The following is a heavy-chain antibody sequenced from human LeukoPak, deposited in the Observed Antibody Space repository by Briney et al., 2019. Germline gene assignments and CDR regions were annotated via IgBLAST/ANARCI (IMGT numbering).Heavy chain of an antibody. V-gene: IGHV4-61*01. J-gene: IGHJ6*04. CDR2: IYYSGST. CDR3: AREAPLLPAAAPRPGYYYGMDV. Sequence: SETLSLTCTVSGGSVSSGSYYWSWIRQPPGKGLEWIGYIYYSGSTNYNPSLKSRVTISVDTSKNQFSLKLSSVTAADTAVYYCAREAPLLPAAAPRPGYYYGMDVWGKGTTVTASS. D-gene: IGHD2-2*01. CDR1: GGSVSSGSYY.